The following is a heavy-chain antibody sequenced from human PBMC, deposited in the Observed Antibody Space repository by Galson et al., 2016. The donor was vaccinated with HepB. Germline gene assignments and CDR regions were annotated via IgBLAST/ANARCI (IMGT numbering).Heavy chain of an antibody. CDR1: GFTYSTYT. J-gene: IGHJ6*02. CDR2: ISYDGKNK. Sequence: SLRLSCAASGFTYSTYTMHWVRQAPGKGLEWVALISYDGKNKHYADSVRGRFTISRDNSKNTVYLQMSSLRGDDTAVYYCARVVVGATDYYYYSGLDVWGQGTTVTVSS. V-gene: IGHV3-30*14. D-gene: IGHD1-26*01. CDR3: ARVVVGATDYYYYSGLDV.